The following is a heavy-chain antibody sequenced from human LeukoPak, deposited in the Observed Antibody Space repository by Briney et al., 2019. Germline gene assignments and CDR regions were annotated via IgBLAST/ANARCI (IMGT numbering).Heavy chain of an antibody. Sequence: GGSLRLSCAASGFTFSSYWTSWVRQAPGKGLEWVANIKQAGSEKYYVDSVKGRFTISRDNAKNSLYLQMNSLRAEDTAVYYCAREAYYDSSGYDYWGQGTLVTVSS. CDR3: AREAYYDSSGYDY. D-gene: IGHD3-22*01. CDR2: IKQAGSEK. V-gene: IGHV3-7*01. J-gene: IGHJ4*02. CDR1: GFTFSSYW.